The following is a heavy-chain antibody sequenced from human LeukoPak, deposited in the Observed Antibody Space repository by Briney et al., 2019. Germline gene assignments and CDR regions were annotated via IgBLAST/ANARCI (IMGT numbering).Heavy chain of an antibody. D-gene: IGHD3-22*01. CDR3: ARSPGDSSGYYFYFDY. CDR2: INHSGST. J-gene: IGHJ4*02. CDR1: GGSFSGYY. Sequence: PSETLSLTCAVYGGSFSGYYWSWLRQPPGKGLEWIGEINHSGSTNYNPSLKSRVTISVDTSKNQFSLKLSSVTAADTAVYYCARSPGDSSGYYFYFDYWGQGTLVTVSS. V-gene: IGHV4-34*01.